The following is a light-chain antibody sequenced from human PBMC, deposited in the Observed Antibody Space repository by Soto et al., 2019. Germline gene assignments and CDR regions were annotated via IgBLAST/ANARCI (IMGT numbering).Light chain of an antibody. Sequence: AIQMTQSPSSLSASVGDRVTITCRASQGIRNDLGWYQQKTGKAPKLLIYAASSLQSGVPSRCSGSGSGTDFTRTISSLQPEDFATYYCLQDYNYPWTFGQGTKVEIK. CDR3: LQDYNYPWT. J-gene: IGKJ1*01. V-gene: IGKV1-6*01. CDR2: AAS. CDR1: QGIRND.